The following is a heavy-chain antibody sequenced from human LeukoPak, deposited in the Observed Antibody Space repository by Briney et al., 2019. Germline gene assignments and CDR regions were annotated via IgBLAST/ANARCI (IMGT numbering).Heavy chain of an antibody. CDR1: GYTYTDYY. CDR3: TRDGAFDI. V-gene: IGHV1-2*02. CDR2: INPNSGVT. J-gene: IGHJ3*02. Sequence: ASVKVSCKASGYTYTDYYMHWVRQAPGQGLQWMGWINPNSGVTNSAQNFQGRISMTRDTSISTAYMELSRLGSDDTAVYYCTRDGAFDIWGQGTMVTVSS.